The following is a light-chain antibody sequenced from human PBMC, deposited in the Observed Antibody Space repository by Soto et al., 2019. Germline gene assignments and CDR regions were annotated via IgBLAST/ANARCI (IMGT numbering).Light chain of an antibody. Sequence: EIVLTQSPATLSLSPGERATLSCRASQSVSSYLAWYQQKPGQAPRLLIYDASNSATGIPARFSGSGSGTDFTLTISSLEPEDFAVYYCQQRSNGGFTFGPGTKVDIK. CDR3: QQRSNGGFT. J-gene: IGKJ3*01. CDR1: QSVSSY. V-gene: IGKV3-11*01. CDR2: DAS.